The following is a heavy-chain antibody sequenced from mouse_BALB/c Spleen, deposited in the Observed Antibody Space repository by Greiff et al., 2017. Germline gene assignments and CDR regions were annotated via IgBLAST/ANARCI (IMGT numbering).Heavy chain of an antibody. J-gene: IGHJ3*01. Sequence: VQLQQSGAELVKPGASVKLSCTASGFNIKDTYMHWVKQRPEQGLEWIGRIDPANGNTKYDPKFQGKATITADTSSNTAYLQLSSLTSEDTAVYYCARDYDYDVRFADWGQGTLVTVSA. V-gene: IGHV14-3*02. CDR3: ARDYDYDVRFAD. CDR2: IDPANGNT. CDR1: GFNIKDTY. D-gene: IGHD2-4*01.